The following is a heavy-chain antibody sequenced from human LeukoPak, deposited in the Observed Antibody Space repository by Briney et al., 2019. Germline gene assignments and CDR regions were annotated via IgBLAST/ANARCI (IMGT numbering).Heavy chain of an antibody. CDR2: INSDGSST. Sequence: GGSLRVSCAASAYTFSTYWMHWVRQAPGKGLVWVSRINSDGSSTRYADSVKGRFTISRDNAKNTLYLQMNSLRAEDTAVYYCARVGGRLYYFDYWGQGTLVTVSS. D-gene: IGHD2-15*01. CDR3: ARVGGRLYYFDY. V-gene: IGHV3-74*01. J-gene: IGHJ4*02. CDR1: AYTFSTYW.